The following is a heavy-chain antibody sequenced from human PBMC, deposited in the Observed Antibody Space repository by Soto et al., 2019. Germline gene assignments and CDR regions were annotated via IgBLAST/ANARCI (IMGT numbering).Heavy chain of an antibody. J-gene: IGHJ6*02. CDR2: ISSSSSYI. CDR1: GFTFSSYS. CDR3: ARSRDPVLAAAGTRDYYGMDV. Sequence: EVQLVESGGGLVKPGGSLRLSCAASGFTFSSYSMSWVRQAPGKGLEWVSSISSSSSYIYYADSVKGRFTISRDNAKNSLYLQMNSLRAEDTAVYYCARSRDPVLAAAGTRDYYGMDVWGQGTTVTVSS. D-gene: IGHD6-13*01. V-gene: IGHV3-21*01.